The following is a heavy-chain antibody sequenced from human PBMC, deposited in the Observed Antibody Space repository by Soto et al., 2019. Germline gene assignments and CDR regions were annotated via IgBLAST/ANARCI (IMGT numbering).Heavy chain of an antibody. Sequence: EVQLVESGGGLVEPGGSLRVSCVASGFTFSNAWMNWVRQAPGKGLEWVGRIKRKTDGGTTDYAAPVKGRFTISRDDSKNTLYLQMNSLETEDTAVYYCTTRGLLYASSGMDVCGQVTTVTVSS. V-gene: IGHV3-15*07. CDR1: GFTFSNAW. D-gene: IGHD3-16*01. CDR3: TTRGLLYASSGMDV. CDR2: IKRKTDGGTT. J-gene: IGHJ6*02.